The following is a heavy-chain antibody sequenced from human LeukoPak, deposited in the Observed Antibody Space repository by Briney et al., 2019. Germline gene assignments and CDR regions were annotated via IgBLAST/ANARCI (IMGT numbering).Heavy chain of an antibody. D-gene: IGHD2-2*01. CDR2: INPNSGGT. V-gene: IGHV1-2*04. J-gene: IGHJ6*02. CDR1: GYTFTGYY. CDR3: ARDRPRYCSSTSCYGGYGMDV. Sequence: ASVKVSCKASGYTFTGYYMHWVRQAPGQGLEWMGWINPNSGGTNYAQKFQGWVTMTRDTSISTAYMELSRLRSDDTAVYYCARDRPRYCSSTSCYGGYGMDVWGQGTTVTVSS.